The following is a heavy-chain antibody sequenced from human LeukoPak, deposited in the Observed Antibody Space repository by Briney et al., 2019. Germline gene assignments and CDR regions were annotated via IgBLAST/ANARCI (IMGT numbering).Heavy chain of an antibody. V-gene: IGHV3-74*01. Sequence: PGGSLRLSCAASGFTFSSFWMHWVPQAPGKGLVWVSRINSDGSSTTYADSVKGRFTISRDNAKNTVYLQMNSLRAEDTAVYYCTRPQHGDLYAFDIWGQGTMVTVSS. CDR2: INSDGSST. J-gene: IGHJ3*02. CDR1: GFTFSSFW. CDR3: TRPQHGDLYAFDI. D-gene: IGHD4-17*01.